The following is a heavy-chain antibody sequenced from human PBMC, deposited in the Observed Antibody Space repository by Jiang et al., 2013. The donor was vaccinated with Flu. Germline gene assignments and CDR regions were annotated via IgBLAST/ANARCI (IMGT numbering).Heavy chain of an antibody. D-gene: IGHD3-22*01. CDR3: ARGGSNSYFLF. Sequence: VQLLESGGDLVQPGGSLRLSCAASGFTFSTFAMSWVRQTPGKGLQWVSSINSSGGRTYYADSVKGRFTVSRDISKNTLSLQMNSLRAEDTAVYYCARGGSNSYFLFGGQGTLVTVSS. CDR2: INSSGGRT. J-gene: IGHJ4*02. V-gene: IGHV3-23*01. CDR1: GFTFSTFA.